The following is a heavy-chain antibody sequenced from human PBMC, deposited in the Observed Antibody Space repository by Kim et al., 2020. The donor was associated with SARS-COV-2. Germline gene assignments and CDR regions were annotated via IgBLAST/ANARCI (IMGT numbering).Heavy chain of an antibody. Sequence: GGSLRLSCAASGFTFSSYAMTWVRQAPGKGLEWVSNIRVSGDNIYYADSVKGRFTISRDNSKNTLYLQMNSLRADDTAVYYCARGYGMDVWGQGTTVTVSS. CDR3: ARGYGMDV. J-gene: IGHJ6*02. CDR2: IRVSGDNI. V-gene: IGHV3-23*01. CDR1: GFTFSSYA.